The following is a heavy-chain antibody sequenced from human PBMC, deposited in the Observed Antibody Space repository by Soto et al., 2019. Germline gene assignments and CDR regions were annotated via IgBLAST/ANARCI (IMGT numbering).Heavy chain of an antibody. D-gene: IGHD2-2*01. J-gene: IGHJ4*02. CDR3: GKGYCLSDICYPDY. Sequence: EVQLVESGGGLVQPGRSLRLSCAASGFTFDDHAMHWVRQAPGKGLEWVSGINWNSDTIAYADSVKGRFTISRDNAKNSLYLQMNILRAEDTALYYCGKGYCLSDICYPDYWGQGTLVTVSS. CDR2: INWNSDTI. CDR1: GFTFDDHA. V-gene: IGHV3-9*01.